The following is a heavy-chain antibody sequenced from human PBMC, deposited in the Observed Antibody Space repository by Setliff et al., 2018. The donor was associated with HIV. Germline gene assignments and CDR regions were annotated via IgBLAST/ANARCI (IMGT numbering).Heavy chain of an antibody. CDR1: GYTFNNYA. CDR2: IDSNNGNR. Sequence: ASVKVSCKASGYTFNNYAMNWVRQAPGQGLEWMGRIDSNNGNRNFAQKFRGRVTMTTDISTNTAYMEVRSLSFDDTAVYYCVRLTADRTNYYYYMDVWGKGTTVTVSS. CDR3: VRLTADRTNYYYYMDV. J-gene: IGHJ6*03. V-gene: IGHV1-18*04. D-gene: IGHD2-8*01.